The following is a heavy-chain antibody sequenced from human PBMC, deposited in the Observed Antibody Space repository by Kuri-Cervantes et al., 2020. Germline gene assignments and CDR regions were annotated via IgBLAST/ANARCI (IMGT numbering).Heavy chain of an antibody. D-gene: IGHD4-23*01. CDR1: RFSLRTSGVG. V-gene: IGHV2-5*02. Sequence: SGPTLVKPTQTLTLTCTFSRFSLRTSGVGVGWIRQPPGKALEWLALIYWDDDKRYSPSLKSRLTITKDTSKNQVVLTMTNMDPVDTATYYCAHRGGNFWTCYSFDYWGQGTLVTVSS. J-gene: IGHJ4*02. CDR2: IYWDDDK. CDR3: AHRGGNFWTCYSFDY.